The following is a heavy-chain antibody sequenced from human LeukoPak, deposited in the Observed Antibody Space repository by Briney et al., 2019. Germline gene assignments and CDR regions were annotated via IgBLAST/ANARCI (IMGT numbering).Heavy chain of an antibody. CDR3: AKQLGYCSDGSCYFPY. Sequence: GGSLRLSCAASGFTFSSSAMSWVRQAPGKGLGWVSAISNNGGYTYYADSVQGRFTISRDNSKSTLCLQMNSLRAEDTAVYYCAKQLGYCSDGSCYFPYWGQGTLVTVSS. J-gene: IGHJ4*02. CDR2: ISNNGGYT. CDR1: GFTFSSSA. V-gene: IGHV3-23*01. D-gene: IGHD2-15*01.